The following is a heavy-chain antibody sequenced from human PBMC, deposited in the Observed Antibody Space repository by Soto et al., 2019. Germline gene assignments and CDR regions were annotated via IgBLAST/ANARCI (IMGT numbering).Heavy chain of an antibody. CDR2: IYYSGST. J-gene: IGHJ6*02. D-gene: IGHD3-3*01. V-gene: IGHV4-31*03. CDR1: GGSISSGGYY. Sequence: SETLSLTCTVSGGSISSGGYYWSWIRQHPGKGLEWIGYIYYSGSTYYNPSLKSRVTISVDTSKNQFSLKLSSVTAADTAVYYRARDLSGGYDFWSGYTYYGMDVWGQGTTVTVSS. CDR3: ARDLSGGYDFWSGYTYYGMDV.